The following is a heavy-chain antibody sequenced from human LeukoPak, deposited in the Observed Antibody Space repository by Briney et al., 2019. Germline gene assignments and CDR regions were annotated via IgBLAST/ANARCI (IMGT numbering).Heavy chain of an antibody. Sequence: PSETLSLTCAVYGGSFSGYYWSWIRQPPGKGLEWIGEINHSGSTNYNPSLKSRVTISGDTSKNQFSLKLSSVTAADTAVYYCARHRSTYDSSGYSPLYYFDYWGQGTLVTVSS. V-gene: IGHV4-34*01. CDR3: ARHRSTYDSSGYSPLYYFDY. CDR1: GGSFSGYY. D-gene: IGHD3-22*01. CDR2: INHSGST. J-gene: IGHJ4*02.